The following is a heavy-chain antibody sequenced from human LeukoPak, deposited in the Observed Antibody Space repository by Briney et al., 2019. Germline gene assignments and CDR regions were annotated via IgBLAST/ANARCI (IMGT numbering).Heavy chain of an antibody. V-gene: IGHV4-39*01. CDR3: VSPRGFSYGYFDY. D-gene: IGHD5-18*01. CDR2: IYYSKNT. J-gene: IGHJ4*02. Sequence: SETLSLTCTVSGGSISSSIAYWGWIRQPPWKGLDWIGSIYYSKNTYYNPSLKRRVTISAYTSKNQFSLTLGSVSATDTAVYYCVSPRGFSYGYFDYWGQGTLVTVSS. CDR1: GGSISSSIAY.